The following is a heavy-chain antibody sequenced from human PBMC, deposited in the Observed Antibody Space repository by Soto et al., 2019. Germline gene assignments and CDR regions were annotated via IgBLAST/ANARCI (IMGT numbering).Heavy chain of an antibody. CDR3: AREFHSSDSYYFDY. V-gene: IGHV4-59*01. Sequence: GSTNYNPSLKSRVTISVDTSKSQFSLKLSSVTAADTAVYYCAREFHSSDSYYFDYWGQGTLVTVSS. J-gene: IGHJ4*02. D-gene: IGHD3-22*01. CDR2: GST.